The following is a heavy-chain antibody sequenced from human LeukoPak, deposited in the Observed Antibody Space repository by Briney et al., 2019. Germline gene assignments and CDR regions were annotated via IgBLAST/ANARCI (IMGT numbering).Heavy chain of an antibody. CDR1: GFTFSTYK. CDR2: ISGSSSYI. CDR3: ARVARQQLVS. D-gene: IGHD6-13*01. V-gene: IGHV3-21*01. J-gene: IGHJ5*02. Sequence: GGSLRLSCAASGFTFSTYKMNWVRQAPGKGLEWVSSISGSSSYIYYADSVKGRFTISRDNAKNSLYLQMNSLRAEDTAVYYCARVARQQLVSWGQGTLVTVSS.